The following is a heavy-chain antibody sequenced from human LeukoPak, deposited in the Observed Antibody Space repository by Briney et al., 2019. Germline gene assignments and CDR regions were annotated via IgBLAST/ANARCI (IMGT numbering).Heavy chain of an antibody. V-gene: IGHV3-33*06. CDR1: GFTFSSYA. CDR2: IWYDGSNK. J-gene: IGHJ4*02. CDR3: AKNSDYGDLYYFDY. Sequence: GRSMRLSCAASGFTFSSYAMHWVRQAPGKGLEWVAVIWYDGSNKYYADSVKGRFTISRDNSKSTLYLQMNSLRAKDTAVYYCAKNSDYGDLYYFDYWGQGTLVTVSS. D-gene: IGHD4/OR15-4a*01.